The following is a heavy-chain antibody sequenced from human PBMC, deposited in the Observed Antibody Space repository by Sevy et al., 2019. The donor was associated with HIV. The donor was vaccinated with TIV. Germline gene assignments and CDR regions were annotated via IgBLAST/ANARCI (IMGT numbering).Heavy chain of an antibody. Sequence: GGSLRLSCAASGFTFSSYAMSWVRQAPGKGLEWVSTISVSGGATNYADSVKGRFTISRDNSKNTLYLQMNSLRAEDTAVYYCAKSPAYSSSCPDYYYYSYMDVWGKGTTVTVSS. V-gene: IGHV3-23*01. D-gene: IGHD6-13*01. CDR2: ISVSGGAT. J-gene: IGHJ6*03. CDR1: GFTFSSYA. CDR3: AKSPAYSSSCPDYYYYSYMDV.